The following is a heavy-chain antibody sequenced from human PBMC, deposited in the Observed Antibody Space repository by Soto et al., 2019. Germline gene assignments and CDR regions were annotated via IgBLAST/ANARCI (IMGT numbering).Heavy chain of an antibody. Sequence: PSETLSLTCTVSGGSISSYYWSWIRQPPGKGLEWIGYIYYSGSTNYNPSLKSRVTISVDTSKNQFSLELSSVTAADTTVYYCAREKVKYGVLKWRDAFDIWGQGTMVTVSS. V-gene: IGHV4-59*01. CDR2: IYYSGST. J-gene: IGHJ3*02. D-gene: IGHD2-8*01. CDR1: GGSISSYY. CDR3: AREKVKYGVLKWRDAFDI.